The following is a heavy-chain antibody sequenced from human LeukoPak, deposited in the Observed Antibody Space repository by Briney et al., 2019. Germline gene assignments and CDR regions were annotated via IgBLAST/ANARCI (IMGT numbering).Heavy chain of an antibody. V-gene: IGHV1-69*04. CDR3: ARDGGKDIVVVPAADNWFDP. CDR1: GGTFSSYA. J-gene: IGHJ5*02. Sequence: SVKVSCKASGGTFSSYAISWVRQAPGQGLEWMGRIIPIFGIANYAPKFQGRVTITADKSTSTAYMELSSLRSEDTAVYYCARDGGKDIVVVPAADNWFDPWGQGTLVTVSS. D-gene: IGHD2-2*01. CDR2: IIPIFGIA.